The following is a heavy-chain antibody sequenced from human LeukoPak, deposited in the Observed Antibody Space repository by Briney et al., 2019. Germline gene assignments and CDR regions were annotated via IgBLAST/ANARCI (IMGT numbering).Heavy chain of an antibody. CDR2: IYYSGST. CDR3: ARDARYCRGGSCYWDDAFDI. CDR1: GGSFSSGSYY. J-gene: IGHJ3*02. D-gene: IGHD2-15*01. Sequence: SETLSLTCTVPGGSFSSGSYYWSWIRQPPGKGLEWIGYIYYSGSTNYNPSLKSRVTISVDTSKNQFSLKLSSVTAADTAVYYCARDARYCRGGSCYWDDAFDIWGQGTMVTVSS. V-gene: IGHV4-61*01.